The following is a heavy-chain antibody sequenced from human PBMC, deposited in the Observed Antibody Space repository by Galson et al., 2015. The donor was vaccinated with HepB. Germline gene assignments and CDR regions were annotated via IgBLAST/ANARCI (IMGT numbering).Heavy chain of an antibody. CDR3: ARDPPETVYDSSGYYYGY. Sequence: SLRLSCAASGFTFSSYSMNWVRQAPGKGLEWVSSISSSSSYIYYADSVKGRFTISRDNAKNSLYLQMNSLRAEDTAVYYCARDPPETVYDSSGYYYGYWGQGTLVTVSS. CDR1: GFTFSSYS. J-gene: IGHJ4*02. CDR2: ISSSSSYI. V-gene: IGHV3-21*01. D-gene: IGHD3-22*01.